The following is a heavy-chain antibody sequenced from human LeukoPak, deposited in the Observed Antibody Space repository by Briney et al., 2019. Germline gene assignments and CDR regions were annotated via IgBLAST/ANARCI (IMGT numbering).Heavy chain of an antibody. D-gene: IGHD1-26*01. CDR2: ISSSGSTI. CDR1: GGSISSGGYY. Sequence: LSLTCTVSGGSISSGGYYWSWIRQAPGKGLEWVSYISSSGSTIYYADSVKGRFTISRDNAKNSLYLQMNSLRAEDTAVYYCASSGSYYYFDYWGQGTLVTVSS. V-gene: IGHV3-11*01. J-gene: IGHJ4*02. CDR3: ASSGSYYYFDY.